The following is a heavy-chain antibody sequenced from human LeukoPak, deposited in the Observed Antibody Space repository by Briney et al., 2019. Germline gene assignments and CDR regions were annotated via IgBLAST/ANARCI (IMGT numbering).Heavy chain of an antibody. J-gene: IGHJ4*02. D-gene: IGHD6-13*01. V-gene: IGHV3-21*01. CDR3: ASLSELAAAGPDY. CDR2: ISSSSSYI. Sequence: PGGSLRLSCAASGFTFSSYSMNWVRQAPGKGLEWVSSISSSSSYIYYADSVKGRFTISRDNAKNSLYLQMNSLRAEDTAVYYCASLSELAAAGPDYWGQGTLVTVSS. CDR1: GFTFSSYS.